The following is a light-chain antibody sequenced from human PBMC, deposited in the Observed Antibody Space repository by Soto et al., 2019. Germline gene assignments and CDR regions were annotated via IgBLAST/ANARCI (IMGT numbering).Light chain of an antibody. CDR2: EGS. Sequence: QSALTQPASVSGSPGQSITISCTGTSSDVGSYNLVSWYQQHPGKAPKLMIYEGSKRPSGVSNRFSGSKSGNTAFLTISGLQAEDEADYYCCSYAGSSTLVFGTGTKLTVL. CDR1: SSDVGSYNL. J-gene: IGLJ1*01. V-gene: IGLV2-23*01. CDR3: CSYAGSSTLV.